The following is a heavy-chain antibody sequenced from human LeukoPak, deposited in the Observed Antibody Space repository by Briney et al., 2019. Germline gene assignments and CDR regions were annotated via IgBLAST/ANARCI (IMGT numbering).Heavy chain of an antibody. CDR2: FDPEDGET. J-gene: IGHJ4*02. CDR1: GYTLTELS. Sequence: GASVKVSCKVFGYTLTELSMHWVRQAPGKGLEWMGGFDPEDGETIYAQKFQGRVTMTEDTSTDTAYMELSSLRSEDTAVYYCATDSFGSYDSFDYWGQGTLVTVSS. D-gene: IGHD1-26*01. CDR3: ATDSFGSYDSFDY. V-gene: IGHV1-24*01.